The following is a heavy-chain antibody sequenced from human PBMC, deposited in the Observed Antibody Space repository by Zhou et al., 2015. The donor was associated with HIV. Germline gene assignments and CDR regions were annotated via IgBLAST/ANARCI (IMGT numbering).Heavy chain of an antibody. Sequence: QAQLVESGGGMVQPGTSLRLSCAASGFTFRSYPMHWVRQGPGKGLEWVAIMWHDGYTAYYADSVRGRLTVSRDNSKNTVYLQMNSLRSEDTGVYFCAKARLTMMSGVQSAFDTWGQGTMVTVSS. CDR3: AKARLTMMSGVQSAFDT. J-gene: IGHJ3*02. V-gene: IGHV3-33*06. CDR2: MWHDGYTA. CDR1: GFTFRSYP. D-gene: IGHD3-10*01.